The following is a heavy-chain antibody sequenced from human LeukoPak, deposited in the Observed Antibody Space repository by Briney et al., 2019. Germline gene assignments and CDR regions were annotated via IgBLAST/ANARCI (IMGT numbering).Heavy chain of an antibody. D-gene: IGHD6-13*01. Sequence: GSSLKVSCKASGGTFSSYAISWVRQAPGQGLEWMGGIIPIFGTANYAQKFQGRVTITADESTSTAYMELSSLRSEDTAVYYCARASRIAAAGTIFDYWGQGTLVTVSS. CDR3: ARASRIAAAGTIFDY. V-gene: IGHV1-69*01. J-gene: IGHJ4*02. CDR2: IIPIFGTA. CDR1: GGTFSSYA.